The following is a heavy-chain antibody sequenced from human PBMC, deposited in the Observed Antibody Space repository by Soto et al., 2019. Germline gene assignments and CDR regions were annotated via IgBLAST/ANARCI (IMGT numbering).Heavy chain of an antibody. CDR2: IWYDGTNK. J-gene: IGHJ4*02. Sequence: AGGSLRLSCAASGFTFSSYAMHWVRQAPGKGLEWVAVIWYDGTNKYYVDSVKGRFTISRDNAKNSLYLQMNSLRAEDTAVYYCARDQNRPRHWGQGTLVTVSS. CDR3: ARDQNRPRH. CDR1: GFTFSSYA. V-gene: IGHV3-33*01.